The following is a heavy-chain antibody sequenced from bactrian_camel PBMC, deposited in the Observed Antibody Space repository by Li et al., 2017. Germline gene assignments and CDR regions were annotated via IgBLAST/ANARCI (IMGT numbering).Heavy chain of an antibody. D-gene: IGHD5*01. CDR3: AAERARALGGAIWGDKCPVGV. Sequence: HVQLVESGGGLVQPGGSLRLSCAASGYTYAAYDFAWFHQAPGKEREGVASIESTGSTSYADSVKGRFTISLDYAKNTVYLQMNTLKPEDSAMYYCAAERARALGGAIWGDKCPVGVWGPGTQVTVS. J-gene: IGHJ4*01. V-gene: IGHV3S53*01. CDR1: GYTYAAYD. CDR2: IESTGST.